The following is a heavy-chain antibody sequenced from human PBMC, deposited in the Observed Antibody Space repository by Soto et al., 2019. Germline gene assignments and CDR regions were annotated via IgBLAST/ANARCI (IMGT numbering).Heavy chain of an antibody. Sequence: EVQLVESGGGLVQPGGSLRLSCAASGFTFSNYWMHWVRQVPGKGLMWVSRINSDGSSTSHADSVRGRFTISRDNAKHTLDLQMNSLRAEDTAVYYCARVLTMVRGVSDYYYYGVDVWGQGTTVTVSS. V-gene: IGHV3-74*01. CDR3: ARVLTMVRGVSDYYYYGVDV. J-gene: IGHJ6*02. CDR1: GFTFSNYW. CDR2: INSDGSST. D-gene: IGHD3-10*01.